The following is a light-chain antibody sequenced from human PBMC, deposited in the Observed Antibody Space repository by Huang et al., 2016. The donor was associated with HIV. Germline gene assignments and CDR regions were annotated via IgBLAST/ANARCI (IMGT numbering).Light chain of an antibody. CDR3: QYYGTSPTWT. Sequence: EIVLTQSPGTLSLSPGERATLACRASQSLSSYYLAWYQQKPGQAPRLLIYGASNRATGIPARFSGSGSGTDFSLTISRLEPEDFAEYFCQYYGTSPTWTFGQGTKVEIK. J-gene: IGKJ1*01. V-gene: IGKV3-20*01. CDR1: QSLSSYY. CDR2: GAS.